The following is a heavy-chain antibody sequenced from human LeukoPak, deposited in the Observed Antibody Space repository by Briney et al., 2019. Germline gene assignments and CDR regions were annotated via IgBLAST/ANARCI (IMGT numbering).Heavy chain of an antibody. Sequence: GGSLRLSCAASGFTFSSYAMHWVRQAPGKGLEWVAVISYDGSNKYHADSVKGRFTISRDNSKNTLYLQMNSLRAEDTAVYYCARDLAGGDCFFDYWGQGTLVTVSS. J-gene: IGHJ4*02. CDR1: GFTFSSYA. CDR2: ISYDGSNK. CDR3: ARDLAGGDCFFDY. V-gene: IGHV3-30-3*01. D-gene: IGHD2-21*02.